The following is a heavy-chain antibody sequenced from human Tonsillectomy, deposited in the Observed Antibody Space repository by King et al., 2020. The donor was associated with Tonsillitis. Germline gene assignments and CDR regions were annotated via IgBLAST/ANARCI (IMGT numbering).Heavy chain of an antibody. J-gene: IGHJ4*02. CDR2: ISGGGGST. CDR3: ANSTLMVCGVNDY. V-gene: IGHV3-23*04. CDR1: GFSFSSSA. D-gene: IGHD3-10*01. Sequence: QLVQSGGGLVQPGGSLILSCAASGFSFSSSATRWSRHALGMGLELVSTISGGGGSTYYANSVKGRFTSSRDNSKNELYLQMNSLRAEDTTVYYCANSTLMVCGVNDYWGQGTLVTVSS.